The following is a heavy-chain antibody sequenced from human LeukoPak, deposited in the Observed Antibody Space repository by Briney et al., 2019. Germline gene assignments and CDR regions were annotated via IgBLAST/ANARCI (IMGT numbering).Heavy chain of an antibody. CDR1: GLTFSSYG. CDR3: ASIAAAGTDDS. J-gene: IGHJ4*02. Sequence: GGSLTLSCAPSGLTFSSYGMHGVRQAPGKGLEWVAVIWYDGSNKYYADSVKGRFTISRDNSKNTLYLQMNSLRAEDTAVYYCASIAAAGTDDSWGQGTLVSVSS. V-gene: IGHV3-33*01. CDR2: IWYDGSNK. D-gene: IGHD6-13*01.